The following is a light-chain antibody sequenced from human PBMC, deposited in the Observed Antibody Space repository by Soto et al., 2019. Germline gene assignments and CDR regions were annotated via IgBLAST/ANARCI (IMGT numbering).Light chain of an antibody. CDR1: SSDIGAYIY. CDR2: EIS. CDR3: SIYAGGNSVI. J-gene: IGLJ2*01. V-gene: IGLV2-8*01. Sequence: QSALTQPPSASGSPGQSVAISCTGTSSDIGAYIYVSWYQQHPGKAPKLVIYEISKRPSGVPDRFSGSKSGNTASLTVSGLQVEDEADDYCSIYAGGNSVIFGGGTKVTVL.